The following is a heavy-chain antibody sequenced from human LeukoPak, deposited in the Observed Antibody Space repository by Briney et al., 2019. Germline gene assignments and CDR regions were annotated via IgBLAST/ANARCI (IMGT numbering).Heavy chain of an antibody. CDR2: TSKDGSDT. CDR3: ARGGYSGSYYRFS. CDR1: GFTFSDSW. Sequence: GGSLRLSCAASGFTFSDSWMHWVRQGPGKGPEWLSRTSKDGSDTVYADSAKGRLTASRDNARNTVYLELTNLRPDDTALYYCARGGYSGSYYRFSWGRGTLVTVAS. V-gene: IGHV3-74*01. D-gene: IGHD6-6*01. J-gene: IGHJ4*02.